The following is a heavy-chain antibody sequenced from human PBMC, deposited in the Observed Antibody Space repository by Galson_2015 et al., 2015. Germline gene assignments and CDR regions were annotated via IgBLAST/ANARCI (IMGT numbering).Heavy chain of an antibody. V-gene: IGHV4-30-4*01. CDR1: GGSISSGDYY. Sequence: TLSLTCTVSGGSISSGDYYWSWIRQPPGKGLEWIGYIYYSGSTYYNPSLMSRVTISVDTSKNQFSLKLSSVTAADTAVYYCARADTAMGPIDYWGQGTLVTVSS. J-gene: IGHJ4*02. CDR2: IYYSGST. D-gene: IGHD5-18*01. CDR3: ARADTAMGPIDY.